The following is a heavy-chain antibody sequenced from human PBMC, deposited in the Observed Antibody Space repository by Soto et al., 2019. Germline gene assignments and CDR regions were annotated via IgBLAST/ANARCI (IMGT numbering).Heavy chain of an antibody. D-gene: IGHD4-17*01. J-gene: IGHJ3*02. CDR2: INHSGST. CDR3: ARVNTYGDYAFDI. Sequence: SETLSLTCAVYGGSFSGYYWSWIRQPPGKGLEWIGEINHSGSTNYNPSLKSRVTISVDTSRNQFSLKLNCVTAAYTAVYYCARVNTYGDYAFDIWGQGTMVTVSS. CDR1: GGSFSGYY. V-gene: IGHV4-34*01.